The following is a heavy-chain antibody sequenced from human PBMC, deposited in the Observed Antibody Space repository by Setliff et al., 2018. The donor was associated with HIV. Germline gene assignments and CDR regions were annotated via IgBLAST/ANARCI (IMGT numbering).Heavy chain of an antibody. CDR3: ARALGDWSGYPDY. CDR2: IIPILATS. J-gene: IGHJ4*02. Sequence: ASVKVSCKASGDTFRSYAISWVRQAPGQGLEWMGRIIPILATSNYTQKFQGRVTMTTDTSTGTAYMELRSLRSDDTAVYYCARALGDWSGYPDYWGQGTLVTVSS. CDR1: GDTFRSYA. V-gene: IGHV1-69*05. D-gene: IGHD3-3*01.